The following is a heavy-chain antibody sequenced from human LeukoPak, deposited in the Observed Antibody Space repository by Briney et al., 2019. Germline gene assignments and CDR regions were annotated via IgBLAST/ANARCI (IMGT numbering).Heavy chain of an antibody. Sequence: GRSLRLSCAVSGFTFSSYTTHWVRQAPGKGLEWVALISYDANKQFQSDSVKGRFTISRDNSKNTLYLQMNSLRVEDTAVYYCARISLAFGMDVWGQGTTVIVSS. V-gene: IGHV3-30-3*01. CDR3: ARISLAFGMDV. CDR2: ISYDANKQ. CDR1: GFTFSSYT. D-gene: IGHD3-16*01. J-gene: IGHJ6*02.